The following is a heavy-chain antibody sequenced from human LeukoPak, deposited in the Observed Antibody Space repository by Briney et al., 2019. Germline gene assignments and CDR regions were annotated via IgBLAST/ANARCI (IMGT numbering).Heavy chain of an antibody. CDR1: GGSISSSSYY. CDR2: INHSGST. Sequence: PSETLSLTCTVSGGSISSSSYYWDWIRQPPGKGLEWIGEINHSGSTNYNPSLKSRVTISVDTSKNQFSLKLSSVTAADTAVYYCARGPSLRSLDYWGQGTLVTVSS. CDR3: ARGPSLRSLDY. D-gene: IGHD3-10*01. J-gene: IGHJ4*02. V-gene: IGHV4-39*07.